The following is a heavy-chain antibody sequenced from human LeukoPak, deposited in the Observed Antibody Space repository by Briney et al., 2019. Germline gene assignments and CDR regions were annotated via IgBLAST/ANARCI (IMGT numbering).Heavy chain of an antibody. CDR2: IYYTGST. V-gene: IGHV4-59*08. J-gene: IGHJ4*02. D-gene: IGHD3-22*01. Sequence: PSETLSLTCNASGGSITSYYWSWIRQSPGKALEWIGYIYYTGSTNSNPSLKSRLTISVDTSKNQFSLQLGSVTAADTAIYYCASSYFYDGNRYFDYWGQGALVTVSS. CDR3: ASSYFYDGNRYFDY. CDR1: GGSITSYY.